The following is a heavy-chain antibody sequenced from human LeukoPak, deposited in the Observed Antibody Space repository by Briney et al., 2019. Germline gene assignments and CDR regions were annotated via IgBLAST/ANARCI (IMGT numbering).Heavy chain of an antibody. CDR1: GASITNYY. CDR2: IYYSGNT. D-gene: IGHD1-26*01. CDR3: ARGGSYGAYLDY. J-gene: IGHJ4*02. Sequence: SETLSLTCSVSGASITNYYWSWIRQAPGKGLEWIGYIYYSGNTNTYNPSLKSRATISLYTSRKYFSLELRSVTAADTAVYYCARGGSYGAYLDYWGQGALVIVSS. V-gene: IGHV4-59*01.